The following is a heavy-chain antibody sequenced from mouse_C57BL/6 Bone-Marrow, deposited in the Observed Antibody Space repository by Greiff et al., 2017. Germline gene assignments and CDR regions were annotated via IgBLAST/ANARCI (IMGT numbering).Heavy chain of an antibody. Sequence: EVQLVESGGGLVQPGGSLKLSCAASGFTFSDYYMYWVRQTPEKRLEWVAYISNGGGSTYYPDTVKGRFTISRDNAKNTLYLQMSRLKSEDTAMYYCARHRGRNYAMDYWGQGTSVTVSS. CDR1: GFTFSDYY. V-gene: IGHV5-12*01. CDR2: ISNGGGST. CDR3: ARHRGRNYAMDY. J-gene: IGHJ4*01.